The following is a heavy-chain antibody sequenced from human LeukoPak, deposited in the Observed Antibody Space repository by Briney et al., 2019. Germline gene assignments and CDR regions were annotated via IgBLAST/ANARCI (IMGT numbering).Heavy chain of an antibody. CDR3: ARLRQYSSGWNNWFDP. V-gene: IGHV1-18*01. Sequence: ASVKVSCKASGYTFTSSGISWVRQAPGQGLEWMGWISAYNGNTNYAQKLQGRVTMTTDTSTSTAYMELRSLRSDDTAVYYCARLRQYSSGWNNWFDPWGQGTLVTVSS. CDR2: ISAYNGNT. CDR1: GYTFTSSG. D-gene: IGHD6-19*01. J-gene: IGHJ5*02.